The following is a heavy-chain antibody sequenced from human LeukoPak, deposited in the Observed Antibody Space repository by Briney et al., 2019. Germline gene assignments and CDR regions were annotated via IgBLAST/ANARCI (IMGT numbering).Heavy chain of an antibody. D-gene: IGHD3-10*02. CDR1: GFTFSRYW. V-gene: IGHV3-74*01. CDR3: AREEPAPSVRGDAFDI. CDR2: INSDASLT. Sequence: GGSLRLSCAASGFTFSRYWMPWVRQVPGQGLVWVSRINSDASLTHYADSVKGRFIISRDNAKNTLDLQMNSLRVEDTAVFFCAREEPAPSVRGDAFDIWGQGTMVAVSS. J-gene: IGHJ3*02.